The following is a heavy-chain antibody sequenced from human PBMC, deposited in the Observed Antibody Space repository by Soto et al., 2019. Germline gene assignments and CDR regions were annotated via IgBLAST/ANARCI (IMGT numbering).Heavy chain of an antibody. CDR1: GGSISSYY. Sequence: QVQLQESGPGLVKPSETLSLTCTVSGGSISSYYWSWIRQPPGKGLEWIGYIYYSGSTNYNPSLQRRVTASVDXXKXQYXLKLSSVTAADTAVYYCARQTVGAAWFPANDAFDIWGQGTMVTVSS. D-gene: IGHD3-10*01. CDR3: ARQTVGAAWFPANDAFDI. V-gene: IGHV4-59*08. CDR2: IYYSGST. J-gene: IGHJ3*02.